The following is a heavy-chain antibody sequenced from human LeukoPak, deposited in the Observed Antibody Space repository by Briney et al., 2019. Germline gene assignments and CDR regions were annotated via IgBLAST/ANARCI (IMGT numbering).Heavy chain of an antibody. CDR3: AKGRYNYDSSGYYNRNH. Sequence: GGSLILSCAASGFTFSSYAMSWVRQAPGKGLEWVSGISGSGGSTYYADSVKDRFTISRDNSKNTLYLQMNSLRAEDTAVYYCAKGRYNYDSSGYYNRNHWGQGTLVTVSS. CDR1: GFTFSSYA. J-gene: IGHJ5*02. D-gene: IGHD3-22*01. V-gene: IGHV3-23*01. CDR2: ISGSGGST.